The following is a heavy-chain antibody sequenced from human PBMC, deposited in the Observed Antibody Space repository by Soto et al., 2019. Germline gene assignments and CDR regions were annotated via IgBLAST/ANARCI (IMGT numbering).Heavy chain of an antibody. CDR1: GFSLSTTGVG. Sequence: QITLKESGPTLVNPTQTLTLTCTFSGFSLSTTGVGVGWIRQPPGKALEWLALIHWDDDKRYSPILQSRLTITRDTSNNQVVLPMTNMDPVDTATYYCIYKRGTRFDFWGRGTLVTVSS. CDR2: IHWDDDK. V-gene: IGHV2-5*02. D-gene: IGHD1-1*01. J-gene: IGHJ2*01. CDR3: IYKRGTRFDF.